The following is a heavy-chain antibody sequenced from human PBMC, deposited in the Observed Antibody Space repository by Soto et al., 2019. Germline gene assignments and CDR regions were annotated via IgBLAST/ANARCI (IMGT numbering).Heavy chain of an antibody. D-gene: IGHD2-2*01. CDR2: IYYSGST. V-gene: IGHV4-31*03. CDR1: GGSISSGGYY. CDR3: ARADIVVVPAAIDY. Sequence: SETLSLTCTVSGGSISSGGYYWSWIRQHPGKGLEWIGYIYYSGSTYYNPSLKSRVTISVDTSKNQFSLKLSSVTAADTAVYYCARADIVVVPAAIDYWGQGTLVIVSS. J-gene: IGHJ4*02.